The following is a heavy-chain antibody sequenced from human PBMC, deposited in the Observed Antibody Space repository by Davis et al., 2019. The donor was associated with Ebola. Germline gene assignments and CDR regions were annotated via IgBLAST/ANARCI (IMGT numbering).Heavy chain of an antibody. CDR2: ISSSSSTI. CDR3: VGGSGSYYSYGMDV. J-gene: IGHJ6*02. CDR1: GFTFSSYS. Sequence: GESLKISCAASGFTFSSYSMNWVRQAPGKGLEWVSYISSSSSTIYYADSVKGRFTISRDNAKNSLYLQMNSLRDEDTAVYYCVGGSGSYYSYGMDVWGQGTTVTVSS. V-gene: IGHV3-48*02. D-gene: IGHD3-10*01.